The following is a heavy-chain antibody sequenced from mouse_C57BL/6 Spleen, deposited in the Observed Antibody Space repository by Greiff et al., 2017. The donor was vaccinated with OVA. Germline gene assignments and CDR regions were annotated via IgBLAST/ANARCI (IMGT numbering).Heavy chain of an antibody. Sequence: VQLQQSGPELVKPGASVKISCKASGYTFTDYYMNWVKQSHGKSLEWIGDINPNNGGTSYNQKFKGKATLTVDKSSSTAYMALRSLTSEDSAVYYCARRAHYSNLFAYWGQGTLVTVSA. CDR1: GYTFTDYY. CDR2: INPNNGGT. J-gene: IGHJ3*01. CDR3: ARRAHYSNLFAY. D-gene: IGHD2-5*01. V-gene: IGHV1-26*01.